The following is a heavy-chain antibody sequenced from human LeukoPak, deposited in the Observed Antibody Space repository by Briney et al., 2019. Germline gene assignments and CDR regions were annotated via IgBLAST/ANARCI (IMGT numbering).Heavy chain of an antibody. Sequence: PSETLSLTCTVSGYSISSGCYWGWIRQPPGKGLEWIGSIYHSGSTYYNPSLKSRVTISVDTSKNQFSLKLSSVTAADTAVYYCAPSLKGGSMDVWGQGTTVTVSS. CDR2: IYHSGST. V-gene: IGHV4-38-2*02. CDR1: GYSISSGCY. D-gene: IGHD3-16*01. J-gene: IGHJ6*02. CDR3: APSLKGGSMDV.